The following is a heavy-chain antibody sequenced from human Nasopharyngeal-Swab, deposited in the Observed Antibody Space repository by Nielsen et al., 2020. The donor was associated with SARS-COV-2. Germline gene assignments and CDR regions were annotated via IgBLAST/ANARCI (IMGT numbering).Heavy chain of an antibody. J-gene: IGHJ4*02. CDR3: ARDSPWQELDY. Sequence: GSLRLHCSASGFHFSIYWMHWVRQPPGKGLVWVSGISSDESTTTYADSVKGRFTISRGNTKNTLYLQMNSLRAEDTAVYYCARDSPWQELDYWGQGTLVTVSS. V-gene: IGHV3-74*01. CDR2: ISSDESTT. CDR1: GFHFSIYW. D-gene: IGHD1-1*01.